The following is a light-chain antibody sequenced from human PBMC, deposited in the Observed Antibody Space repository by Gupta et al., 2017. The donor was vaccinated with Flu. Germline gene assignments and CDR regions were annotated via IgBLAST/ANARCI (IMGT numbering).Light chain of an antibody. Sequence: GKTTSITCSGDALANKYAYWYQQKPGQAPVMLIYNENRRPSGVPERFSGSNSGSTVTLTLTGVQAEEEADYYCHAPDNSGTVWVFGGGTKLTGL. V-gene: IGLV3-25*01. CDR1: ALANKY. J-gene: IGLJ3*02. CDR2: NEN. CDR3: HAPDNSGTVWV.